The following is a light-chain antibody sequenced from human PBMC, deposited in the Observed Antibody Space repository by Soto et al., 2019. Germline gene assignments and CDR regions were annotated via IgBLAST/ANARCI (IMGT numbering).Light chain of an antibody. CDR3: QHYNSYSEA. CDR2: KAS. V-gene: IGKV1-5*03. Sequence: DIQMTQSPSTLSGSVGDRFAITFLASQTISSWLAWYQQKPGKAPKLLINKASTLKSGVPSRFSGSGSGTEFTLTISSLQPDDFATYYCQHYNSYSEAFGQGTKVDI. J-gene: IGKJ1*01. CDR1: QTISSW.